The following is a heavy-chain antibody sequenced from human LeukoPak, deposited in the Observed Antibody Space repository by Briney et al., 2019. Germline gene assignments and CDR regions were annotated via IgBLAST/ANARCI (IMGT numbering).Heavy chain of an antibody. V-gene: IGHV3-23*01. J-gene: IGHJ4*02. CDR2: ISGSGGSA. Sequence: GGSLRLSCAASGFSFMGFAMNWVRQAPGEGLQWVSTISGSGGSAFYADSVRGRFIISRDNYNNAVYLQMDSPRVEDTAVYYCAKGSKGYGSGSHDYWGRGTLVTVSS. CDR1: GFSFMGFA. CDR3: AKGSKGYGSGSHDY. D-gene: IGHD3-10*01.